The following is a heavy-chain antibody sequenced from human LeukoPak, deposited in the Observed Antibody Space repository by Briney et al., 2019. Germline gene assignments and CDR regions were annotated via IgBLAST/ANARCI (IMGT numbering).Heavy chain of an antibody. CDR3: ARGPIAAAGTYNWFDP. J-gene: IGHJ5*02. CDR1: GYTFTGYY. D-gene: IGHD6-13*01. Sequence: ASVKVSCKASGYTFTGYYMHWVRQAPGQGLEWMGWINPNSGGTNYAQKFQGRVTMTRDTSISTAYMELSRLRSDDTAVYYCARGPIAAAGTYNWFDPWGQGTLVTVSS. CDR2: INPNSGGT. V-gene: IGHV1-2*02.